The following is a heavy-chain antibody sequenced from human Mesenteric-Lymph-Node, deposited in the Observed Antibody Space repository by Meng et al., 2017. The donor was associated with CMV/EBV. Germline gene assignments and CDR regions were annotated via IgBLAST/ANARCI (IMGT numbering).Heavy chain of an antibody. J-gene: IGHJ4*02. CDR3: ARGGYSSSSGGDY. Sequence: ASVKVSCKASGYTFTGYYMHWVRQAPGQGLEWMGWINPNSGGTNYAQKCQGRVTMTRDTSISTAYMELSRLRSDDTAVYYCARGGYSSSSGGDYWGQGTLVTVSS. CDR1: GYTFTGYY. D-gene: IGHD6-6*01. CDR2: INPNSGGT. V-gene: IGHV1-2*02.